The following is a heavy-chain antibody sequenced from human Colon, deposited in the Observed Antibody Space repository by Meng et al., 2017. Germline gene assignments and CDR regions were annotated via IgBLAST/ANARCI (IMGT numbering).Heavy chain of an antibody. Sequence: GEALKISCAGSGFTLSQYGMSWVRQTPGKGLEWGATIRGRSDALYYADSVKGRFTISRDDPKNIIFLQMNSLRDQDSAVYYCAKGDLALARTTYPFGLWGQGTMVTVSS. J-gene: IGHJ5*02. CDR2: IRGRSDAL. CDR1: GFTLSQYG. V-gene: IGHV3-23*01. D-gene: IGHD6-19*01. CDR3: AKGDLALARTTYPFGL.